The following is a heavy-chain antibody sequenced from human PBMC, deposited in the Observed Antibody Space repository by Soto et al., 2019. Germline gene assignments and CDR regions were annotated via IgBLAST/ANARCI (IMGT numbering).Heavy chain of an antibody. CDR3: AKESFYDFWTPDY. J-gene: IGHJ4*02. Sequence: GGSLRLSCVASGFTFSNYNMSWVRQAPGKGLEWVAVIKYDGSNKYYADSVKGRFTISRDNSKNTLYLQMNSLRAEDTAVYYCAKESFYDFWTPDYWGQGTLVTVSS. D-gene: IGHD3-3*01. CDR2: IKYDGSNK. V-gene: IGHV3-30*18. CDR1: GFTFSNYN.